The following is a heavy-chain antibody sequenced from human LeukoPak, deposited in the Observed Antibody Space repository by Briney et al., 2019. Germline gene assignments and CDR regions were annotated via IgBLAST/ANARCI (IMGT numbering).Heavy chain of an antibody. CDR1: GFTFSSYA. J-gene: IGHJ4*02. V-gene: IGHV3-23*01. D-gene: IGHD4-17*01. Sequence: GGSLRLSCAASGFTFSSYAMTWVRQAPGKGLEWVSGISGSGGSTYYVDSVKGRFTISRDNSKNTLYLQMNSLRAEDTAVYYCAKGLRTTVTTYFDYWGQGTLVTVSS. CDR3: AKGLRTTVTTYFDY. CDR2: ISGSGGST.